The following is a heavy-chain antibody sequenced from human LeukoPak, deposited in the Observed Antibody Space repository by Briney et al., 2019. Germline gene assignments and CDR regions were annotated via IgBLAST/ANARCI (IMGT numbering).Heavy chain of an antibody. CDR2: ISGSLTHI. CDR3: ARDPPGSGSLLPFEY. J-gene: IGHJ4*02. Sequence: PGGSLRLSCVASGFTFSSYSMNWVRQAPGKGLEWISSISGSLTHIYYADSLKGLFTVSRDNAKNSLYLQMNTLRVEDTAVYYCARDPPGSGSLLPFEYWGQGTVVTVSS. V-gene: IGHV3-21*01. CDR1: GFTFSSYS. D-gene: IGHD5-12*01.